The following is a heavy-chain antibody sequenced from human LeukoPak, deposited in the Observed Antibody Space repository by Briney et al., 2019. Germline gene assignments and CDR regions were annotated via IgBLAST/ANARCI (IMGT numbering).Heavy chain of an antibody. CDR2: IYSGGST. CDR3: ARVGYSYGRGPTDFDY. CDR1: GFTVSSNY. D-gene: IGHD5-18*01. V-gene: IGHV3-53*04. J-gene: IGHJ4*02. Sequence: GGSLRLSCAASGFTVSSNYMSWVRQAPGKGLEWVSVIYSGGSTYYADSVKGRFTISRHNSKNTLYLQMNSLRAEDTAVYYCARVGYSYGRGPTDFDYWGQGTLVTVSS.